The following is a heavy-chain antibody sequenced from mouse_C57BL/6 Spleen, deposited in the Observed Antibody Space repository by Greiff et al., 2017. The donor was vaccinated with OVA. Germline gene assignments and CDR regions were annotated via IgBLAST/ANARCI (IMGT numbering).Heavy chain of an antibody. J-gene: IGHJ4*01. CDR1: GYTFTSYW. CDR2: INPSNGGT. D-gene: IGHD1-1*01. V-gene: IGHV1-53*01. CDR3: ARWVGSNNAMDY. Sequence: QVHVKQPGTELVKPGASVKLSCKASGYTFTSYWMHWVKQRPGQGLEWIGNINPSNGGTNYNEKFKSKATLTVDKSSSTAYMQLSSLTSEDSAVYYCARWVGSNNAMDYWGQGTSVTVSS.